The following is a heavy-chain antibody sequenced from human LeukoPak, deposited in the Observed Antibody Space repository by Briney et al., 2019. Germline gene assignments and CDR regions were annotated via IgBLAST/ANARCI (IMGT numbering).Heavy chain of an antibody. CDR2: ISYDGSKK. V-gene: IGHV3-30*03. D-gene: IGHD5-24*01. CDR1: GVTFCSSV. CDR3: ARIWATGYYHFGMDV. Sequence: RGSLRLSCAAPGVTFCSSVMHWVCQAPGKGLERVSLISYDGSKKYYADSVKSRGTISRDNSNNTLYLQMNSLRAEDTAVYYCARIWATGYYHFGMDVWGQGTTVTVSS. J-gene: IGHJ6*02.